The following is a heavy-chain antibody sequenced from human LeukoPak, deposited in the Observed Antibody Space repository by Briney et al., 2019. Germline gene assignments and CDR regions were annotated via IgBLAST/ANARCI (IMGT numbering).Heavy chain of an antibody. D-gene: IGHD6-13*01. V-gene: IGHV4-59*08. CDR2: IYYSGST. J-gene: IGHJ4*02. Sequence: SETLSLTCTVTGGSISSNNGSWLRNPPGKAQNWMGYIYYSGSTNYNPSLKSRVTISVDTSKNQFSLKLSSVTAADTAVYYCARHKPGYSSSWCFDYWGQGTLVTVSS. CDR1: GGSISSNN. CDR3: ARHKPGYSSSWCFDY.